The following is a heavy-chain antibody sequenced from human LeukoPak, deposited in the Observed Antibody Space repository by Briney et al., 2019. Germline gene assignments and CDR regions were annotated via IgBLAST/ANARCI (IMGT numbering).Heavy chain of an antibody. Sequence: GRSLRLSCAASGFPFNSYAMHWVRQAPGKGLEWMALISYNGNIIEYADSVKGRFTISRDNSRNTLYMELNSPRPEDTAVYYCARASGGGNGFDYWGQGTLVTVSS. CDR2: ISYNGNII. J-gene: IGHJ4*02. D-gene: IGHD4-23*01. V-gene: IGHV3-30*04. CDR1: GFPFNSYA. CDR3: ARASGGGNGFDY.